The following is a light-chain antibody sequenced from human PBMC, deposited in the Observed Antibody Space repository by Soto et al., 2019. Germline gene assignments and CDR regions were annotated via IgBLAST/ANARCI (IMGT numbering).Light chain of an antibody. CDR3: QQYHRYIT. CDR1: QSIDDW. Sequence: DIQMTQSPSTLSASVGDRVTITCRASQSIDDWLAWYQQKPGKAPKLLIYTASSLQSGAPSRFSGSGSGTGFTLTISSLQPDDFATYYCQQYHRYITFGQGTRLEIK. J-gene: IGKJ5*01. V-gene: IGKV1-5*03. CDR2: TAS.